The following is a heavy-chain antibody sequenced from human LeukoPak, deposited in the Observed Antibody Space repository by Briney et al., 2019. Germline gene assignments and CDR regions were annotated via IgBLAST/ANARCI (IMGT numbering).Heavy chain of an antibody. J-gene: IGHJ4*02. CDR3: TAGGGYYDY. CDR1: GYTXTSYG. Sequence: GASVKVSCKASGYTXTSYGISWVRQAPGQGLEWMEWINTYNANTKYAQNLQGRVTMTTDTSTSTAYMELRSLTSDDTAVYYCTAGGGYYDYWGQGTLVTVSS. D-gene: IGHD6-25*01. V-gene: IGHV1-18*01. CDR2: INTYNANT.